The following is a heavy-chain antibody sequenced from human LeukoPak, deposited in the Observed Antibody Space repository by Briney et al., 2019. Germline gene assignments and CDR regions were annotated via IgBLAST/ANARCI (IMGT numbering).Heavy chain of an antibody. J-gene: IGHJ2*01. D-gene: IGHD2-21*01. CDR1: GFTFFSYP. CDR2: ISGSGGST. V-gene: IGHV3-23*01. CDR3: ARDGEPRLDWYFDL. Sequence: GGSLRLSCAASGFTFFSYPMNWVRQAPGKGLEWVSAISGSGGSTYYADSVKGRLTISRDNPKHTLYLQMNSLRAEDTAVHYCARDGEPRLDWYFDLWGRGTLVTVSS.